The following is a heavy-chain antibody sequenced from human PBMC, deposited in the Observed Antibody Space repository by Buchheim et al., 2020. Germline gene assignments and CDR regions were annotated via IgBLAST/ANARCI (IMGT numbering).Heavy chain of an antibody. CDR1: GGSISSYY. J-gene: IGHJ6*02. CDR3: ARDLDYYGSGYGMDV. Sequence: QVQLQESGPGLVKPSETLSLTCTVSGGSISSYYWSWIRQPPGKELEWIGYIYYSGSTNYNPSLKSRVTISVDTSKNQFSLKLSSVTAADTAVYYCARDLDYYGSGYGMDVWGQGTT. D-gene: IGHD3-10*01. CDR2: IYYSGST. V-gene: IGHV4-59*01.